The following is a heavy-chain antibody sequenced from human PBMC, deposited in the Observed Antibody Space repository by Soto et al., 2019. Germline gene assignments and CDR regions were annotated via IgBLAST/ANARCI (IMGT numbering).Heavy chain of an antibody. D-gene: IGHD6-6*01. CDR3: ARVDSTSDAIDI. CDR2: IYYSGIT. CDR1: GGSISSYY. J-gene: IGHJ3*02. V-gene: IGHV4-59*01. Sequence: QVQLQESGPGLVKPSETLSLSCTVSGGSISSYYWSWIRQPPGRGLEWIGYIYYSGITNYNPSLKCRVTISVDTSKNQFSLKLRSVTAADTAVYYCARVDSTSDAIDIWGQGTMVTGSS.